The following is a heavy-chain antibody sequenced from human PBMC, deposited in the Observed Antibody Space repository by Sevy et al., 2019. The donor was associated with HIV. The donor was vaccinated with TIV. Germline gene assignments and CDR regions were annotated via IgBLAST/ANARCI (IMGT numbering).Heavy chain of an antibody. CDR1: GFTFSRDW. D-gene: IGHD3-10*01. Sequence: GGSLRLSCAASGFTFSRDWMTWVRQAPGKGLEWVAKIKADGSETYSVDSMKGGFSISGDNAKNVLYMQMNSPRAEDTVVYYCARGANNLYNWGQGTLVTVSS. CDR2: IKADGSET. V-gene: IGHV3-7*01. J-gene: IGHJ4*02. CDR3: ARGANNLYN.